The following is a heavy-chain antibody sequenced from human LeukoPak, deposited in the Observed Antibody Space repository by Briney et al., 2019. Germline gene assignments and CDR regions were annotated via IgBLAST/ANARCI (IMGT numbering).Heavy chain of an antibody. Sequence: GASVKVSCKASGGTFSSYAISWVRQAPGQGLEWMGGIIPIFGTANYAQKFQGRATITTDESTSTAYMELSSLRSEDTAVYYCASSYYYDSSGYYEGVDYWGQGTLVTVSS. D-gene: IGHD3-22*01. J-gene: IGHJ4*02. V-gene: IGHV1-69*05. CDR1: GGTFSSYA. CDR2: IIPIFGTA. CDR3: ASSYYYDSSGYYEGVDY.